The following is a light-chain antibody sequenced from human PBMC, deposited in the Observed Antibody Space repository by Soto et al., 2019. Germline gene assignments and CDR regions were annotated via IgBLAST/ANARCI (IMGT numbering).Light chain of an antibody. CDR1: QSVSSNY. CDR2: GAS. Sequence: EIVLTQSPGTLSLSPGERATLSCRASQSVSSNYLAWYQQKPGQAPRLLIYGASSRATGFPDRFSGSGSGTDFTLTISRLEPEDFAVYYCQQYGSSPTWTFGQGTKVEIK. V-gene: IGKV3-20*01. CDR3: QQYGSSPTWT. J-gene: IGKJ1*01.